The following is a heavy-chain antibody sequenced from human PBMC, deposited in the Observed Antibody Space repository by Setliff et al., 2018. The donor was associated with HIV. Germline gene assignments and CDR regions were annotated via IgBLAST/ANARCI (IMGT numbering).Heavy chain of an antibody. CDR1: GGSISSSSYY. CDR3: ARVLSNGWSGGVDY. V-gene: IGHV4-39*07. Sequence: SETLSLTCTVSGGSISSSSYYWGWIRQPPGKGLEWIGSSYYSGSTDHNPSLKRRVSISLDTSKNQFSLRLNSATAADTAVYYCARVLSNGWSGGVDYWGQGTLVTVSS. J-gene: IGHJ4*02. CDR2: SYYSGST. D-gene: IGHD6-19*01.